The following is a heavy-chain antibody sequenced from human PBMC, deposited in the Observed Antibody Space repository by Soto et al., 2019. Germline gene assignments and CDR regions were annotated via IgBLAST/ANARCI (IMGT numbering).Heavy chain of an antibody. D-gene: IGHD5-12*01. J-gene: IGHJ3*02. CDR2: IYYSGST. V-gene: IGHV4-39*02. CDR3: ARPRYSGYDDAFDI. CDR1: GGSISSSSYY. Sequence: QLQLQESGPGLVKPSETLSLTCTVSGGSISSSSYYWGWIRQPPGKGLEWIGSIYYSGSTYYNPSLKRRLTISGDTSKNHFSLKLSSVTAADTAVYYCARPRYSGYDDAFDIWGQGTMVTVSS.